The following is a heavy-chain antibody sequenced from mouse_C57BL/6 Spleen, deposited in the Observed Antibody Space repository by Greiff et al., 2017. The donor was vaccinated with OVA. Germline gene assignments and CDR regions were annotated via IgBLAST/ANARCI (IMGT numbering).Heavy chain of an antibody. J-gene: IGHJ4*01. CDR3: ARVTTVDYAMDY. V-gene: IGHV5-17*01. Sequence: EVKLVESGGGLVKPGGSLKLSCAASGFTFSDYGMHWVRQAPEKGLEWVAYISSGSSTIYYADTVKGRFTISRDNAKNTLFLQMTSLRSEDTAMDYCARVTTVDYAMDYWGQGTSVTVSS. D-gene: IGHD1-1*01. CDR2: ISSGSSTI. CDR1: GFTFSDYG.